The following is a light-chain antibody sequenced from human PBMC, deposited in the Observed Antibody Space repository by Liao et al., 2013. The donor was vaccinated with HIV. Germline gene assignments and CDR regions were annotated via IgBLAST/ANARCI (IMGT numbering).Light chain of an antibody. CDR2: QDT. V-gene: IGLV3-1*01. Sequence: SYELTQPPSVSVSPGQTASITCSGDKLGDKYACWYRQKPGQSPVLVIYQDTKRPSGIPERFSGSNSGNTATLTITGTLPMDEADYYCQAWDSATSIVFGTGTKVTVL. CDR1: KLGDKY. J-gene: IGLJ1*01. CDR3: QAWDSATSIV.